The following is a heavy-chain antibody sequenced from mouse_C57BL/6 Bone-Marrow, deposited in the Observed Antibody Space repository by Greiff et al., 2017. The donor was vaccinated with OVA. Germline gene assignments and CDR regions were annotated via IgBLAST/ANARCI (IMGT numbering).Heavy chain of an antibody. J-gene: IGHJ2*01. CDR3: ARLRPPFDY. CDR2: ISSGGSYT. CDR1: GFTFSSYG. V-gene: IGHV5-6*01. Sequence: EVQLVESGGDLVKPGGSLKLSCAASGFTFSSYGMSWVRQTPDKRLEWVATISSGGSYTYYPDSVKGRFTISRDNAKNTLYLQMSSLKSEDTAMYYCARLRPPFDYWGQGTTLTVSS.